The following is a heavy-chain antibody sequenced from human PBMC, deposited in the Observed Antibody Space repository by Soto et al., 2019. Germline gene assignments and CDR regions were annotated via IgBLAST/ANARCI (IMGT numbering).Heavy chain of an antibody. CDR1: GFTISSYA. D-gene: IGHD6-13*01. CDR3: ARGGSSSWSTFDY. V-gene: IGHV3-30-3*01. CDR2: ISYAGSNK. J-gene: IGHJ4*02. Sequence: QVQLVESGGGVVQPGKSLRLSCAASGFTISSYAMHWVRQAPGKGLEWVAVISYAGSNKYYADSVKGRFTISRDNSKNTLYLQMDSLRAEYTAMYHCARGGSSSWSTFDYWGQGTLVTVSS.